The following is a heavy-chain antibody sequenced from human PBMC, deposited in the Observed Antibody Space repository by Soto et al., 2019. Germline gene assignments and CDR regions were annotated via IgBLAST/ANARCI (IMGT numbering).Heavy chain of an antibody. Sequence: PGGSLRLSCAASGFTFSDAWMSWVRQAPGRGLEWVSRIKTNTDGGTTEHAAPVKGRFTISRDDSKNTVYLQMSSLETEDTGLYYCTTDFSCWSQGTLVTVSS. D-gene: IGHD3-3*01. V-gene: IGHV3-15*01. CDR1: GFTFSDAW. CDR2: IKTNTDGGTT. CDR3: TTDFSC. J-gene: IGHJ4*02.